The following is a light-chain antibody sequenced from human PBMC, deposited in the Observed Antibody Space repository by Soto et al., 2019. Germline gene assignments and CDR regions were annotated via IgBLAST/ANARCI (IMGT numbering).Light chain of an antibody. CDR2: GAS. CDR3: QQRSGWPL. CDR1: QTISSN. J-gene: IGKJ2*01. Sequence: DIVMTQSPATLSVSPGARATLSCRASQTISSNLAWYQQKPGQTPRLLIYGASTGAAGIPARFSGSGSGTDFTLTITSLKSEDFAVYYCQQRSGWPLFGQGTKLEIK. V-gene: IGKV3-15*01.